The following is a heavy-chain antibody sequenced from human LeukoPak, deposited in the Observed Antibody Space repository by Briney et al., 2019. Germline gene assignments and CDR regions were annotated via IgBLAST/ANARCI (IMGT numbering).Heavy chain of an antibody. CDR1: GFTFSSYS. V-gene: IGHV3-21*01. CDR2: LSSSSSYI. CDR3: ARIMDLIGVHFDF. J-gene: IGHJ4*02. Sequence: GGSLRLSCAASGFTFSSYSMNWVRQAPGKGLEWVLCLSSSSSYIYYAESVKGRFTISRDNAKNSLYLQMNSLRAEDTAVYYCARIMDLIGVHFDFWGQGTLVTVSS. D-gene: IGHD2-21*01.